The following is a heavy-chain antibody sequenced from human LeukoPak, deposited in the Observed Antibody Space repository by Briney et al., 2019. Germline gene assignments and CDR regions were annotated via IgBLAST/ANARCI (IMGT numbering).Heavy chain of an antibody. CDR3: ARHNLMGVAGRWFDP. CDR2: MHYSGRT. Sequence: SETLSLTCSVSGGSISSNSYYWGWIRQPPGKGLEWIGSMHYSGRTYYNPSLKSRVTISVDTSKNQFSLKLSSVTAADTAVYYCARHNLMGVAGRWFDPWGQGTLVTVSS. V-gene: IGHV4-39*01. D-gene: IGHD6-19*01. CDR1: GGSISSNSYY. J-gene: IGHJ5*02.